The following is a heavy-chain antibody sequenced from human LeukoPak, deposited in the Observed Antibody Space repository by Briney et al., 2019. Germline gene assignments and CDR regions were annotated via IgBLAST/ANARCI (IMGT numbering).Heavy chain of an antibody. J-gene: IGHJ4*02. Sequence: PGGSLRLSCAASGFTFSSYSMNWVRQAPGKGLEWVSYISGSSSPIYYADSVKGRFTISRDNAKNSLYLQMNSLRAEDTAVYYCAKDQAYCGGDCSSPNWGQGTLVTVSS. CDR2: ISGSSSPI. CDR1: GFTFSSYS. D-gene: IGHD2-21*02. CDR3: AKDQAYCGGDCSSPN. V-gene: IGHV3-48*01.